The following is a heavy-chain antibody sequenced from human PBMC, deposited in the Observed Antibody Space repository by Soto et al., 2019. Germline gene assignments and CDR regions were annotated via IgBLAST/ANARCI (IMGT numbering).Heavy chain of an antibody. CDR1: GGTFSSYA. CDR3: AGGGGGGYGDYYYGMDV. D-gene: IGHD6-25*01. J-gene: IGHJ6*02. CDR2: IIPIFGTA. V-gene: IGHV1-69*12. Sequence: QVQLVQSGAEVKKPGSSVKVSCKASGGTFSSYAISWVRQAPGQGLEWMGGIIPIFGTANYAQKFQGRVTITADESTRPAYMGLGSLRSGDTAVYSCAGGGGGGYGDYYYGMDVWGQGTTVTVSS.